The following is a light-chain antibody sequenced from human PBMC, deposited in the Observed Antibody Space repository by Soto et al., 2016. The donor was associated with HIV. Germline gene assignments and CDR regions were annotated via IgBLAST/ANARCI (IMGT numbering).Light chain of an antibody. CDR3: QVWDSSSYHYV. CDR1: NIGSKS. J-gene: IGLJ1*01. V-gene: IGLV3-21*03. Sequence: SYVLTQPPSVSVAPGKTATIACVGNNIGSKSVHWYQQKAGQAPVLVVYDDSDRPSGIPEQFSGSNSGNTATLTISRVEAGDEADYFCQVWDSSSYHYVFGSATKVIVL. CDR2: DDS.